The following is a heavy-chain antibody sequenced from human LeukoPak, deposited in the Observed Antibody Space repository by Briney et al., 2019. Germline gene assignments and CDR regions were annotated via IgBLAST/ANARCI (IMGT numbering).Heavy chain of an antibody. CDR2: ISGSGGST. CDR3: AKGGYCSSTSCYYFDY. Sequence: GGSLRLSCAASGFTFSSYAMSRVRQAPGKGLEWVSAISGSGGSTYYADSVKGRFTISRDNPKNTLYLQMNSLRAEDTAVYYCAKGGYCSSTSCYYFDYWGQGTLVTVSS. V-gene: IGHV3-23*01. D-gene: IGHD2-2*01. J-gene: IGHJ4*02. CDR1: GFTFSSYA.